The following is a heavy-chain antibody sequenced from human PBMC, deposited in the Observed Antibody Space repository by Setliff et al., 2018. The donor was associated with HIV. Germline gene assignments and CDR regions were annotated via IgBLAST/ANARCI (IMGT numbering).Heavy chain of an antibody. Sequence: SETLSLTCTVSGDSINTHYWSWIRQPPGKGLEWIGCISHSGNTNFNPSLNSRVTISLDTSKNQFSLNLSSVTAAETAVYYCARVGYHGSGRYSLDYWGQGTLVTVSS. V-gene: IGHV4-59*08. CDR2: ISHSGNT. D-gene: IGHD3-10*01. J-gene: IGHJ4*02. CDR3: ARVGYHGSGRYSLDY. CDR1: GDSINTHY.